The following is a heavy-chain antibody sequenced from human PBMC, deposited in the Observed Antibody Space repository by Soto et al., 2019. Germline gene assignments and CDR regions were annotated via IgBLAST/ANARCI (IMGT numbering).Heavy chain of an antibody. V-gene: IGHV4-59*01. D-gene: IGHD6-13*01. CDR3: ARERSSSSGWGITTMDV. J-gene: IGHJ6*02. Sequence: PSETLSLTCTVSGGSISSYFWSWIRQPPGKGLEWIGYIYYTGSTNYNPSLKSRVTISVDTSKDQFSLQLSSVTAADTAVYYCARERSSSSGWGITTMDVWGQGTTVTVSS. CDR2: IYYTGST. CDR1: GGSISSYF.